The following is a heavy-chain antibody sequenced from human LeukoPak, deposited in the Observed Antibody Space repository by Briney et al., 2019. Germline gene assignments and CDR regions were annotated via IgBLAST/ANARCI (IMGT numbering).Heavy chain of an antibody. CDR3: ARTAMSWGRWGYYYYYYMDV. Sequence: GRSLRLSCAASGFTFSSYGMHWVRQAPGKGLEWVAVISYDGSNKYYADSVKGRFTISRDNSKNSLYLQMNSLRAEDTAVYYCARTAMSWGRWGYYYYYYMDVWGKGTTVTVSS. J-gene: IGHJ6*03. D-gene: IGHD3-16*01. CDR1: GFTFSSYG. V-gene: IGHV3-30*03. CDR2: ISYDGSNK.